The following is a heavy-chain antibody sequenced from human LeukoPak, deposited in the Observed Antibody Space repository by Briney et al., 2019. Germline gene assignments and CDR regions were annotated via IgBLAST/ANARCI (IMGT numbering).Heavy chain of an antibody. Sequence: GGSLRLSCAASGFTFSIYWMSWVRQAPGKGLEWASYISSSGSTIYYADSVKGRFTISRDNAKNSLYLQMNSLRAEDTAVYYCARERIGDDAFDIWGQGTMVTVSS. V-gene: IGHV3-48*04. CDR3: ARERIGDDAFDI. J-gene: IGHJ3*02. D-gene: IGHD2-15*01. CDR2: ISSSGSTI. CDR1: GFTFSIYW.